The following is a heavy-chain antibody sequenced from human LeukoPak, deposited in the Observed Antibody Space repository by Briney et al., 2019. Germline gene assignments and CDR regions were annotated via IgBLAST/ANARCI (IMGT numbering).Heavy chain of an antibody. CDR1: GGSFSGYY. CDR2: INHSGST. J-gene: IGHJ3*02. D-gene: IGHD1-26*01. CDR3: ARRRRIVGATPGAFDI. V-gene: IGHV4-34*01. Sequence: NPSETLSLTCAVYGGSFSGYYWSWIRQPPGEGLEWIGEINHSGSTNYNPSLKSRVTISVDTSKNQFSLKLSSVTAADTAVYYCARRRRIVGATPGAFDIWGQGTMVTVSS.